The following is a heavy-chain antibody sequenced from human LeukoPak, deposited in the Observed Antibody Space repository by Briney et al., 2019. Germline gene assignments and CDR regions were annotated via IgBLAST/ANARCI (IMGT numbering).Heavy chain of an antibody. V-gene: IGHV3-21*01. J-gene: IGHJ4*02. CDR2: ISSSSSYI. D-gene: IGHD4-17*01. CDR1: GFTFSSYS. Sequence: GGSLRLTCAASGFTFSSYSMNWVRQAPGKGLEWVSSISSSSSYIYYADSVKGRFTISRDNAKNSLYLQMNSLRAEDTAVYYCASDFHGPYDCWGQGTLVTVSS. CDR3: ASDFHGPYDC.